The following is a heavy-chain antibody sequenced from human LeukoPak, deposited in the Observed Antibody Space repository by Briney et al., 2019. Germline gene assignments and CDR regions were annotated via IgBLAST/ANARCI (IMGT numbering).Heavy chain of an antibody. Sequence: GGSLRLSCAASGFTFTSFSMNWVRQTLGKGLEWVSSISSDGSGIFYADSVKGRFTVSRDNAKKSLLLQMNSLRADDTAVYYCARELSGDGYNPLAFWGQGTMVTVSS. D-gene: IGHD5-24*01. CDR2: ISSDGSGI. CDR1: GFTFTSFS. V-gene: IGHV3-21*01. CDR3: ARELSGDGYNPLAF. J-gene: IGHJ1*01.